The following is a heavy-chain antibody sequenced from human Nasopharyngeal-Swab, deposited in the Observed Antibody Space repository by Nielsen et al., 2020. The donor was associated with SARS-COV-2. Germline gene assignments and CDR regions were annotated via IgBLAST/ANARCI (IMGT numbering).Heavy chain of an antibody. CDR1: GGSISSSSYY. D-gene: IGHD5-18*01. CDR2: IYYSGST. CDR3: ATYGYGSYYYYYMDV. V-gene: IGHV4-39*05. J-gene: IGHJ6*03. Sequence: GSPRLSCTVSGGSISSSSYYWGWIRQPPGKGLEWIGSIYYSGSTYYNPSLKSRVTISVDTSKNQFSLKLSSVTAADTAVYYCATYGYGSYYYYYMDVWGKGTTVTVSS.